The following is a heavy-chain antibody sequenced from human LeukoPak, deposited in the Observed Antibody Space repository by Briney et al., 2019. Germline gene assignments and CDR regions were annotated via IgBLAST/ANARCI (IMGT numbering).Heavy chain of an antibody. CDR2: IIPIFGTA. CDR1: GYTFTSYG. J-gene: IGHJ4*02. Sequence: GASVKVSCKASGYTFTSYGISWVRQAPGQGLEWMGGIIPIFGTANYAQKFQGRVTITADKSTSTAYMELSSLRSEDTAVYYCARSYYYDSSGYYTNFDYWGQGTLVTVSS. CDR3: ARSYYYDSSGYYTNFDY. V-gene: IGHV1-69*06. D-gene: IGHD3-22*01.